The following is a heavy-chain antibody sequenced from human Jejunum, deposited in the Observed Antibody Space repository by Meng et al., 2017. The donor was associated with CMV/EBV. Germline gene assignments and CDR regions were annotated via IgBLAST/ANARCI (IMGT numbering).Heavy chain of an antibody. Sequence: EMQLLESGGGLVQPGGSLRLSCAASGFTFRNEAMSWVRQAPGKGLEWVSSIPGSGASTHYADSVKGRFTISRDNSRNNLYLQLDSLRAEDTAVYYCAVAWLKVEYWGQGTLVTVFS. CDR1: GFTFRNEA. V-gene: IGHV3-23*01. J-gene: IGHJ4*02. D-gene: IGHD3-22*01. CDR3: AVAWLKVEY. CDR2: IPGSGAST.